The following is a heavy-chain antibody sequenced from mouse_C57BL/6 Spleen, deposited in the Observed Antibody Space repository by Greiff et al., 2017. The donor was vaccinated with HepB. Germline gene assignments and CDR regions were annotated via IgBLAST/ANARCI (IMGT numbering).Heavy chain of an antibody. J-gene: IGHJ1*03. D-gene: IGHD2-3*01. CDR1: GFTFSDYY. V-gene: IGHV5-16*01. CDR3: ARRSGYYLWYFDV. Sequence: DVKLVESEGGLVQPGSSMKLSCTASGFTFSDYYMAWVRQVPEKGLEWVANINYDGSSTYYLDSLKSRFIISRDNAKNILYLQMSSLKSEDTATYYCARRSGYYLWYFDVWGTGTTVTVSS. CDR2: INYDGSST.